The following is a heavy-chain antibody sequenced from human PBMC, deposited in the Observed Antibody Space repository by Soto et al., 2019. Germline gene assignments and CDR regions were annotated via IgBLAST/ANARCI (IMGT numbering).Heavy chain of an antibody. Sequence: GXSVKVSCKTSGYTFSGHFLQWVRQAPGAGPEWMGWINPNTGNTKYGQKFEGRVTMTRDMSSSTAYMELTRLTVDDTAVYFCARAGSYCSGGSCSFAYWGQGSLVTVSS. CDR2: INPNTGNT. CDR1: GYTFSGHF. V-gene: IGHV1-2*02. D-gene: IGHD2-15*01. CDR3: ARAGSYCSGGSCSFAY. J-gene: IGHJ4*02.